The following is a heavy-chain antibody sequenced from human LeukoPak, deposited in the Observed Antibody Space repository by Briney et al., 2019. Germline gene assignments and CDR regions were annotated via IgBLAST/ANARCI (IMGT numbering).Heavy chain of an antibody. CDR1: GFTFNSYA. D-gene: IGHD6-13*01. V-gene: IGHV3-15*01. J-gene: IGHJ1*01. CDR2: IKSKIDGGTT. Sequence: GGSLRLSCVVSGFTFNSYAMSWVRQAPGKGLEWVGRIKSKIDGGTTDYAAPVKGRFTISRDDSKDTLYLQMDSLKTEDTAVYYCSSLRGSSSQYFQHWGQGTLVTVSS. CDR3: SSLRGSSSQYFQH.